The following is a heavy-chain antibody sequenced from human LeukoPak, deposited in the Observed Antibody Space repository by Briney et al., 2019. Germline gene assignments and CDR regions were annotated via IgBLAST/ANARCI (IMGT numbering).Heavy chain of an antibody. CDR2: IYTSGST. Sequence: SETLSLTCTVSGGYISSYYWSWIRQPAGKGLEWIGRIYTSGSTNYNPSLKSRVTMSVDTSKDQFSLKLSSVTAADTAVYYCARESPYDYVWGSYRYIDYWGQGTLVTVSS. D-gene: IGHD3-16*02. J-gene: IGHJ4*02. V-gene: IGHV4-4*07. CDR3: ARESPYDYVWGSYRYIDY. CDR1: GGYISSYY.